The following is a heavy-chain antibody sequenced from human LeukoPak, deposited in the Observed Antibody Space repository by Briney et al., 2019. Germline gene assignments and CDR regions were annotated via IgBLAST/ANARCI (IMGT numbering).Heavy chain of an antibody. J-gene: IGHJ4*02. CDR2: IYKIGTT. CDR1: GDSVTGYF. D-gene: IGHD2-15*01. CDR3: VIGVGWQPDY. Sequence: PSETLSLTCTVFGDSVTGYFLNWVRRPPGEGLEWIGHIYKIGTTNYNPSLKSRLTISADTSKNQFSLQLRSVTAADTGVYYCVIGVGWQPDYWGQGALVTVSS. V-gene: IGHV4-59*02.